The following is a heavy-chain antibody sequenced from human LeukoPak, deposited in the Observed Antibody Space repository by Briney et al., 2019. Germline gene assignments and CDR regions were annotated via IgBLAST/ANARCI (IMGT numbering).Heavy chain of an antibody. V-gene: IGHV3-9*01. CDR1: GFTFDDYA. Sequence: PGGSLRLSCAASGFTFDDYAMHWVRQAPGKGLEWVSGISWNSGSIGYADSLKGRFTISRGNAKNFLYLQMNSLRAEDTALYYCAKGATSVHSYGYVYFDYWGQGTLVTVSS. J-gene: IGHJ4*02. CDR2: ISWNSGSI. CDR3: AKGATSVHSYGYVYFDY. D-gene: IGHD5-18*01.